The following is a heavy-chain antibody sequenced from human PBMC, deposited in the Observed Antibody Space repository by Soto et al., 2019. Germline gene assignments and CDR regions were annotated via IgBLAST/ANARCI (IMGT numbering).Heavy chain of an antibody. CDR2: IWYDGSNK. J-gene: IGHJ4*02. Sequence: VQLVESGGGVVQPGRSLRLSCAASGFTFSSYGMHWVRQAPGKGLEWVAVIWYDGSNKYYADSVKGRFTISRDNSKNTLYLQMNSLRAEDTAVYYCARDGGGYFDFWSGYFDYWGQGTLVTVSS. D-gene: IGHD3-3*01. CDR3: ARDGGGYFDFWSGYFDY. CDR1: GFTFSSYG. V-gene: IGHV3-33*01.